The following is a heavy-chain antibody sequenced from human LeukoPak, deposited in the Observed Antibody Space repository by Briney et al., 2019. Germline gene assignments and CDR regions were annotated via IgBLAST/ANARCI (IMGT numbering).Heavy chain of an antibody. CDR3: ARDSAVAADH. V-gene: IGHV1-2*06. Sequence: ASVKVSCKASGYTFIGYYLHWMRQAPGQGLEWMGRINPKTGGTIYAQKFQGRVTVTGDTSISAAYMELNSLTSDDTAVYYCARDSAVAADHWGQGTLVTVSS. D-gene: IGHD6-19*01. CDR1: GYTFIGYY. CDR2: INPKTGGT. J-gene: IGHJ4*02.